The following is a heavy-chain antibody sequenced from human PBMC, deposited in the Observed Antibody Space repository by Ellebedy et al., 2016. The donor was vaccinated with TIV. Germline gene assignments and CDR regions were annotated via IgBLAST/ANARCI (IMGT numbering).Heavy chain of an antibody. D-gene: IGHD6-6*01. V-gene: IGHV3-66*01. CDR2: IYSGGST. Sequence: GESLKISCAASGFTVSSNYISWVRQAPGKGLEWVSIIYSGGSTYFADFVQDRFTISRDNSKNTVDLELNSLRAEDTAVYYCARGGGPVAARYFDYWGQGTLVTVSS. CDR3: ARGGGPVAARYFDY. J-gene: IGHJ4*02. CDR1: GFTVSSNY.